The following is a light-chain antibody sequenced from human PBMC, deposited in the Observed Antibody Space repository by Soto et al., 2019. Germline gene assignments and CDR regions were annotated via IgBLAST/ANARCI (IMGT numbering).Light chain of an antibody. CDR2: GAS. CDR3: QHFGSSPLFT. Sequence: EIVLTQSPGTLSLCPGERATLSCRASQSVSSSYLAWYQQKPGQAPRLLIYGASSRATGIPDRFSGSGSGTDFTLPISRLEPEDFAVYYCQHFGSSPLFTFGPGTKVDVK. J-gene: IGKJ3*01. CDR1: QSVSSSY. V-gene: IGKV3-20*01.